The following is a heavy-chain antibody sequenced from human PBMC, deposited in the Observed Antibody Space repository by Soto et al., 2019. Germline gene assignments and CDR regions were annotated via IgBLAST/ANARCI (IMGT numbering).Heavy chain of an antibody. CDR1: GFTFSSYA. J-gene: IGHJ4*02. D-gene: IGHD2-21*02. CDR2: ISGSGGST. V-gene: IGHV3-23*01. Sequence: EVQLLESGGGLVQPGGSLRLSCAASGFTFSSYAMSWVRQAPGKGLEWVSAISGSGGSTYYADSVKGRFTISRDNSKNTLYLQMNSLRDADTAVYYCAKGLAYGGGDCYSWGQGTLVTVSS. CDR3: AKGLAYGGGDCYS.